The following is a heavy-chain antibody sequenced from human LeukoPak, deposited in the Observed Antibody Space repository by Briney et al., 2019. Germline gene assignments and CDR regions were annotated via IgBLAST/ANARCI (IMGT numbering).Heavy chain of an antibody. CDR1: GGSISSGGYY. Sequence: SETLSLTCTVSGGSISSGGYYWSWIRQHAGQGLEWIGRIYTNGSTNYNPSLQSRVTISVDTSKNQFTLKLSSVTAADTAVYYCARGGESYKTVWFGELPTGWFDPWGQGTLVTVSS. CDR2: IYTNGST. CDR3: ARGGESYKTVWFGELPTGWFDP. V-gene: IGHV4-61*02. D-gene: IGHD3-10*01. J-gene: IGHJ5*02.